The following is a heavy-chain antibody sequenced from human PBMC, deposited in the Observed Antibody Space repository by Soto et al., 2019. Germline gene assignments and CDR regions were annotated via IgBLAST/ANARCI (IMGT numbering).Heavy chain of an antibody. CDR2: MNSDGSTT. Sequence: PGGSLRLSCAASGFTFGNYWMHWVRQAPGRGLEWVSRMNSDGSTTNYADSVKGRFTVSRDNAKNTLYLQMDSLRAEDTAVYYCATAEVDYWGPGTLVTVSS. CDR1: GFTFGNYW. CDR3: ATAEVDY. V-gene: IGHV3-74*01. J-gene: IGHJ4*02.